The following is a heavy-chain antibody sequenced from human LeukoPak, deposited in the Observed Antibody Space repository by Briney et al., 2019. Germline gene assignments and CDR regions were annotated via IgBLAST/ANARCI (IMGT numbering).Heavy chain of an antibody. V-gene: IGHV3-7*01. CDR3: ARDLDY. Sequence: GGSLRLSCAASGFTFSTYWMAWVRQVPGKGLEWVANMKYDGTEIYYGDSVKGRFTISRDSAKNSLYLQMNSLRAEDTAVYYCARDLDYWGQGTLVTVSS. CDR2: MKYDGTEI. CDR1: GFTFSTYW. J-gene: IGHJ4*02.